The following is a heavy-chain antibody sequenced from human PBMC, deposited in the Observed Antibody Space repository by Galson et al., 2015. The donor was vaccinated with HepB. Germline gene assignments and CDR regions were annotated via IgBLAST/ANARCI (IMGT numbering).Heavy chain of an antibody. CDR1: GFTFNIYS. D-gene: IGHD3-3*01. V-gene: IGHV3-48*02. CDR3: ARARSYDFWSGYCGY. J-gene: IGHJ4*02. Sequence: SLRLSCAASGFTFNIYSMNWVRQAPGKGLEWVSYISSSSTIYYADSVKGRFTISRDNAKNSLYLQMNSLRDKDTAVYYCARARSYDFWSGYCGYWGQGTLVTVSS. CDR2: ISSSSTI.